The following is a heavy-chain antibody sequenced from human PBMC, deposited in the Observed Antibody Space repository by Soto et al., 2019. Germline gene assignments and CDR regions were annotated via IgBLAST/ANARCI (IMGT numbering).Heavy chain of an antibody. CDR2: IYYSGST. CDR3: GRAIRIVYLKEPTTDTFDI. D-gene: IGHD1-1*01. J-gene: IGHJ3*02. CDR1: GGSINSGDYY. V-gene: IGHV4-31*03. Sequence: QVQLQESGPGLVKPSQTLSLTCTVSGGSINSGDYYWNWIRQHPEKGLEWIGYIYYSGSTYYNPSLKSRVTISVETFKNHFSLGLTSVTAADTAVYYCGRAIRIVYLKEPTTDTFDILGQGTMVTVSS.